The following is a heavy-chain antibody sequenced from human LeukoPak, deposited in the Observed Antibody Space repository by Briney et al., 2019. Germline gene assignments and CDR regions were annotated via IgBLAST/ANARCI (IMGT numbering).Heavy chain of an antibody. D-gene: IGHD2-2*01. CDR3: ASGIVVVPAALGAFDI. J-gene: IGHJ3*02. Sequence: SQTLSLTCAISGDSVSSSSAAWNWIRQSPSRGLEWLGRTYYRSKWYNDYAVSVKSRITINPDTSKNQFSLQLNSVTPEDTAVYYCASGIVVVPAALGAFDIWGQGTMVTVSS. V-gene: IGHV6-1*01. CDR2: TYYRSKWYN. CDR1: GDSVSSSSAA.